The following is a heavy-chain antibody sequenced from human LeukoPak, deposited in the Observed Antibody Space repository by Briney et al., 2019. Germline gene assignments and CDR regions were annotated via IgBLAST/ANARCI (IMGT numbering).Heavy chain of an antibody. Sequence: ASVKVSCKASGYTFTSYYMHWVRQAPGQGLEWMGTINPSSGTTTYAQKFQGRVTMTRNTSISTAYMELSSLRSEDTAVYYCARSLFSSWSRYYYYGMDVWGQGTTVTVSS. V-gene: IGHV1-46*01. J-gene: IGHJ6*02. D-gene: IGHD6-13*01. CDR1: GYTFTSYY. CDR2: INPSSGTT. CDR3: ARSLFSSWSRYYYYGMDV.